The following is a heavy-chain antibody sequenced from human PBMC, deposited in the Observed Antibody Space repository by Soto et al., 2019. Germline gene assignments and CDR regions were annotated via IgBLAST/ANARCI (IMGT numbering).Heavy chain of an antibody. J-gene: IGHJ4*02. Sequence: PGGSLRLSCAASGFTFSDYYMSWIRQAPGEGLEWVSYISSSDSIYYADSVKGRFTISRDNAKNSLYLQMNSLRAEDTAVYYCARDLGYYDSSGYFDYWGQGTLVTVSS. CDR2: ISSSDSI. V-gene: IGHV3-11*01. D-gene: IGHD3-22*01. CDR3: ARDLGYYDSSGYFDY. CDR1: GFTFSDYY.